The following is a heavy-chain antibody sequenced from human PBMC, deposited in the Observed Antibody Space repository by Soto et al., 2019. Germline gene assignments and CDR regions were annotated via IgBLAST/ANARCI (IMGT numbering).Heavy chain of an antibody. Sequence: ASVKVSCKASGYTFTSYYMHWVRQAPGQGLEWMGIINPSGGSTSYAQKFQGRVTMTRDTSTSTVYMELSSLRSEDTAVYYCAGIGYCSGGRCYGYGMDVWGQGTTVTVSS. V-gene: IGHV1-46*01. D-gene: IGHD2-15*01. CDR2: INPSGGST. J-gene: IGHJ6*02. CDR3: AGIGYCSGGRCYGYGMDV. CDR1: GYTFTSYY.